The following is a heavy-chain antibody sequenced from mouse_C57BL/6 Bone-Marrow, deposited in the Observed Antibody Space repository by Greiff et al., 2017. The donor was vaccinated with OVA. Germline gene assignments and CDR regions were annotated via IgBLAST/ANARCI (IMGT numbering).Heavy chain of an antibody. D-gene: IGHD3-2*02. CDR2: IHPNSGST. CDR3: ARDSSRYVCFDY. V-gene: IGHV1-64*01. Sequence: QVQLQQPGAELVKPGASVKLSCKASGYTFTSYWMHWVKQRPGQGLEWIGMIHPNSGSTNYNEKFKSKATLPVDKSSSSAYLPLSSLTSEDAAVYYCARDSSRYVCFDYWGQGTTLTVSS. J-gene: IGHJ2*01. CDR1: GYTFTSYW.